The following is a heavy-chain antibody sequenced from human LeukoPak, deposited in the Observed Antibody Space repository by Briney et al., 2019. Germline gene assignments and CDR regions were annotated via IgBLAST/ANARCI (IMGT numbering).Heavy chain of an antibody. CDR2: ISYSGTT. CDR1: GGSINTYY. D-gene: IGHD3-22*01. J-gene: IGHJ4*02. CDR3: AREGYDSNIYYKADY. V-gene: IGHV4-59*01. Sequence: SETLSLTCTVSGGSINTYYWSWIRQPPGKRLEWIGYISYSGTTKYNPSLESRVTITIDTSKNQFSLKLSSVTAADTAVYYCAREGYDSNIYYKADYWGQGTLVTVSS.